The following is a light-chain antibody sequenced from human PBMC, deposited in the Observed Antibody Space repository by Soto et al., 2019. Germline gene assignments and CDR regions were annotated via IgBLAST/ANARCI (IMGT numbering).Light chain of an antibody. Sequence: DIPMTQSPSTLSASVGDRVTITCRASQSINSWLAWYQQKSGKAPKLLIYKASSLESGVPSRFSGSGSGTEFTLTISCLQPDDFATYYCQQYNSYSWTFGQGTKVEIK. CDR1: QSINSW. J-gene: IGKJ1*01. CDR3: QQYNSYSWT. CDR2: KAS. V-gene: IGKV1-5*03.